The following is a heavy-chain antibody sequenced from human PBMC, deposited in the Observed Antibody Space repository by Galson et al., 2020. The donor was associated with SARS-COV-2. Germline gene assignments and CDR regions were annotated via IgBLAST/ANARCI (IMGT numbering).Heavy chain of an antibody. J-gene: IGHJ4*02. D-gene: IGHD3-22*01. CDR2: ISWNSGSI. V-gene: IGHV3-9*01. CDR1: GFTFDDYA. CDR3: AKDIPDSYYYDSSGLVY. Sequence: GGSLRLSCAASGFTFDDYAMHWVRQAPGKGLEWVSGISWNSGSIGYADSVKGRFTISRDNAKNSLYLQMNSLRAEDTALYYCAKDIPDSYYYDSSGLVYWGQGTLVTVSS.